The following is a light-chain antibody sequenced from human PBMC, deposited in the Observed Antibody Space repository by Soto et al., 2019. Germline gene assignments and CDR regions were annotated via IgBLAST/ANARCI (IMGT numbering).Light chain of an antibody. Sequence: AIRMTQSPSSLSASTGDRVTITCRASQGISHWLAWYQQRPGKAPKLLVYGASTLQSGVPSRFSGSGSGTDFTLTISGLQSEDFATYYCQHYKNYPWTFGQGTKVDVK. CDR3: QHYKNYPWT. J-gene: IGKJ1*01. CDR2: GAS. CDR1: QGISHW. V-gene: IGKV1-8*01.